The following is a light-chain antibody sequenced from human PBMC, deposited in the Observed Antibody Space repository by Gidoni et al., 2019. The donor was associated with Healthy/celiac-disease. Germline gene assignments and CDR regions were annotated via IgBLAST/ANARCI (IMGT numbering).Light chain of an antibody. CDR3: QQYGSSPRFT. CDR1: KSVSSSY. J-gene: IGKJ3*01. Sequence: VLTHSPGPLSLSPGERATLSCRASKSVSSSYLAWYQQKPGQAPRLLIYGASSRATGIPDRFSGSGSGTDFTLTISRLEPEDFAVYYCQQYGSSPRFTFGPGTKVDIK. CDR2: GAS. V-gene: IGKV3-20*01.